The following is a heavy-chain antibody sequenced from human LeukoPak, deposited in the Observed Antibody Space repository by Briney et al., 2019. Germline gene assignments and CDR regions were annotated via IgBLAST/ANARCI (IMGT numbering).Heavy chain of an antibody. CDR2: ISGSGGST. CDR3: AKRGGYYADAFDI. V-gene: IGHV3-23*01. CDR1: GFTFSSYA. D-gene: IGHD3-10*01. Sequence: GGSLRLSCVVSGFTFSSYAMSWVRQAPGKGLEWVSGISGSGGSTYYADSVKGRFTISRDNTKNTLYLQMNSLRAEDTAVYYCAKRGGYYADAFDIWGQGTMVTASS. J-gene: IGHJ3*02.